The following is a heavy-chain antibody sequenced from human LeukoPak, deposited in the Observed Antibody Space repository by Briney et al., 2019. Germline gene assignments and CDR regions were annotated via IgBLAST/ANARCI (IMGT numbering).Heavy chain of an antibody. Sequence: PSETLSLTCIVSGGSISSSRDYWAWIRQPPGKGLEWIGSIYHSGSTYYNPSLKSRVTISVDTSKNQFSLKLSSVTAADTAVYYCARAGYYYDSSLDYWGQGTLVTVSS. J-gene: IGHJ4*02. CDR3: ARAGYYYDSSLDY. CDR1: GGSISSSRDY. D-gene: IGHD3-22*01. CDR2: IYHSGST. V-gene: IGHV4-39*07.